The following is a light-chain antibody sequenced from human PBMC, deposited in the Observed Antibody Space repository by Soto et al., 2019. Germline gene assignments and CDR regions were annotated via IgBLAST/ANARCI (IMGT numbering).Light chain of an antibody. V-gene: IGLV1-40*01. CDR1: SSNIGAGYD. Sequence: QSVLTQPPSVSGAPGQRVTISCTGSSSNIGAGYDVYWYQQLPGTAPKLLIYGNSNRPSGVPDRFSGSKSGTSASLAITGLAAEDEADYYCQCYDSSLSGFVVFGGGTKLTVL. CDR2: GNS. CDR3: QCYDSSLSGFVV. J-gene: IGLJ2*01.